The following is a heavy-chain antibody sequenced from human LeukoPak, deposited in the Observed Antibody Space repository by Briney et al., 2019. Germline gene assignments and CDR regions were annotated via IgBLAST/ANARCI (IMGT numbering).Heavy chain of an antibody. Sequence: GGSLRLSCAASGFTFSSYGMHWVRQAPGKGLEWVAFIRYDGSNKYYADSVKGRFTISRDNSKNTLYLQMNSLRAEDTAVYYCARSGSPYDSSGYYYGGGYFDYWGQGTLVTVSS. CDR1: GFTFSSYG. CDR2: IRYDGSNK. CDR3: ARSGSPYDSSGYYYGGGYFDY. J-gene: IGHJ4*02. D-gene: IGHD3-22*01. V-gene: IGHV3-30*02.